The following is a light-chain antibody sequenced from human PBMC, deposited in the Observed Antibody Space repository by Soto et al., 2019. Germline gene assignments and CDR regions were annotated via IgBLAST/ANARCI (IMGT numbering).Light chain of an antibody. CDR3: MQAVQTPPT. J-gene: IGKJ1*01. CDR1: QSLLHSSGSNS. CDR2: LGS. Sequence: DIVMTQSPLSLPVTPGEPASISCRSSQSLLHSSGSNSLDWYLQKPGQSPQLLIYLGSNRASGVXAXXSGSGTGTDFPLKIRRVEAGDVGVYYCMQAVQTPPTFGQGTKGEIK. V-gene: IGKV2-28*01.